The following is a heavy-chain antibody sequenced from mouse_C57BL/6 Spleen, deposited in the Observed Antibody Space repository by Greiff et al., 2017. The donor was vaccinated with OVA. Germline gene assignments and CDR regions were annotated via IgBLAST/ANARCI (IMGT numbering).Heavy chain of an antibody. D-gene: IGHD3-2*02. V-gene: IGHV1-61*01. CDR2: IYPSDSET. J-gene: IGHJ3*01. CDR3: ARTAQATGWFAY. CDR1: GYTFTSYW. Sequence: QVQLQQPGAELVRPGSSVKLSCKASGYTFTSYWMDWVKQRPGQGLEWIGNIYPSDSETHYNHKFQDKATLTVDKSSSTAYMQLSSLTSEDSAVYYCARTAQATGWFAYWGQGTLVTVSA.